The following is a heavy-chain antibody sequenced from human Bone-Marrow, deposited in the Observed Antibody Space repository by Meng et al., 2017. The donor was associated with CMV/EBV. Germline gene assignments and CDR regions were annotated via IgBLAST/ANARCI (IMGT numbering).Heavy chain of an antibody. V-gene: IGHV3-7*01. CDR3: ARKGDYLGN. Sequence: GSSLKFYCAACGFTISSYWMSWVRQAQGKVLEWVANIKQDGSEKYYVDSVKGRFTSYRDNAKNSLYLQMNSLRAEDTAVYYCARKGDYLGNWGQGTLVTVSS. J-gene: IGHJ4*02. CDR2: IKQDGSEK. CDR1: GFTISSYW. D-gene: IGHD4-17*01.